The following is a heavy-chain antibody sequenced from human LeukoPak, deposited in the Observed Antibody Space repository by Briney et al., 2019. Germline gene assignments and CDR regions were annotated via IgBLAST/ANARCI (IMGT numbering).Heavy chain of an antibody. Sequence: GGSLRLSCTASGFTFGDYAMSWVRQAPGKGLEWVSAISGSGGSTYYADSVKGRFTISRDNSKNTLYLQMNSLRAEDTAVYYCAKRLSNYFDYWGQGTLVTVSS. CDR3: AKRLSNYFDY. V-gene: IGHV3-23*01. CDR1: GFTFGDYA. CDR2: ISGSGGST. J-gene: IGHJ4*02.